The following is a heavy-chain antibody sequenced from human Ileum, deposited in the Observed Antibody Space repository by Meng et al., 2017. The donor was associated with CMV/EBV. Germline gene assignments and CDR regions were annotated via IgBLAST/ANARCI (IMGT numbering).Heavy chain of an antibody. Sequence: QRQESGPGLVTPSETLSLPCTVTGGSISSGTYSWAWIRQSPGKGLEWIGSIYYSGSTYDNPSLKSRVTMSVDTFKNQFSLKLTSVTAADTAVYYCAGDWGPYSSRGYFDTWGQGTLVTVSS. CDR2: IYYSGST. D-gene: IGHD6-13*01. CDR3: AGDWGPYSSRGYFDT. J-gene: IGHJ5*02. V-gene: IGHV4-39*07. CDR1: GGSISSGTYS.